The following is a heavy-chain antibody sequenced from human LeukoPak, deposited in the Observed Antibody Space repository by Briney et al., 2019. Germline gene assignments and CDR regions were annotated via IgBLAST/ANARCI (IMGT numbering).Heavy chain of an antibody. CDR2: ISGSGGST. V-gene: IGHV3-23*01. Sequence: GGSLRLSCAASGFTFSSYAMSWVRQAPGKGLEWVSAISGSGGSTYYADSVKGRFTVSRDNSKNTLYLQMNSLRAEDTAVYYCANQYYDFWSGYFDYWGQGTLVTVSS. D-gene: IGHD3-3*01. CDR3: ANQYYDFWSGYFDY. J-gene: IGHJ4*02. CDR1: GFTFSSYA.